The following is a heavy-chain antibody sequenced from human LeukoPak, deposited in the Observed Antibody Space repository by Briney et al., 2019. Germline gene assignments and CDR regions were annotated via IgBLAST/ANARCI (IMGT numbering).Heavy chain of an antibody. J-gene: IGHJ4*02. D-gene: IGHD3-10*01. CDR2: IYYSGST. CDR1: GGSISSGAYY. CDR3: ASDLLGSGSYYID. Sequence: SETPSLTCTVSGGSISSGAYYWSWIRQPPGKGLEWIGYIYYSGSTYYNPSLRSRVTISVDTSKNQFSLKLSSVTAADTAVYYCASDLLGSGSYYIDWGQGTLVTVSS. V-gene: IGHV4-30-4*01.